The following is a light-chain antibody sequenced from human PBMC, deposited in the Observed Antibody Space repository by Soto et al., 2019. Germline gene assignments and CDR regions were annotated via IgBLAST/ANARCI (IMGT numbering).Light chain of an antibody. Sequence: DIVFTQSPCTLSLSPGERATLSCRASQSITNNFLAWYQQKPGQAPRLLIYGASYRATGIPDRFSGSGSGTDFTLTISRLEPEDFAVYYCHQYGSSPSTFGQGTKVDIK. CDR1: QSITNNF. V-gene: IGKV3-20*01. CDR3: HQYGSSPST. J-gene: IGKJ1*01. CDR2: GAS.